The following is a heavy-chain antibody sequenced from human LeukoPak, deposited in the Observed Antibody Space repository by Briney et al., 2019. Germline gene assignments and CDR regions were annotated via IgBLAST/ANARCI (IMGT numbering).Heavy chain of an antibody. CDR2: INGDGSST. Sequence: GGSLRLSCAASGFTFSSYWMHWVRQAPGKGLVWVSRINGDGSSTNYADSVRGRFTISRDNAKNTLYLQMNSLRAEDTAVYYCASSFWSGYYDFWGQGTLVTVSS. J-gene: IGHJ4*02. D-gene: IGHD3-3*01. CDR3: ASSFWSGYYDF. CDR1: GFTFSSYW. V-gene: IGHV3-74*01.